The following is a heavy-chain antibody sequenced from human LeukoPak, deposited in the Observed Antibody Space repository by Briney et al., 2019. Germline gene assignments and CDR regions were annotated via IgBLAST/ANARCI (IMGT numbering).Heavy chain of an antibody. D-gene: IGHD1-14*01. CDR2: MYHSGST. CDR3: ARAPLGTTPDY. CDR1: GYSISSAYY. V-gene: IGHV4-38-2*02. J-gene: IGHJ4*02. Sequence: PSETLSLTCSVSGYSISSAYYWGWIRQPPGKGLEWIGTMYHSGSTNYNPSLKSRVTISVDTSKNQFSLKLSSVTAADTAVYYCARAPLGTTPDYWGQGTLVTVSS.